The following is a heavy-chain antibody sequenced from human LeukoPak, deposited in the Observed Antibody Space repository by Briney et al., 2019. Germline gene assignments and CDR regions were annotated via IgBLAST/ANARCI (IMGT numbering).Heavy chain of an antibody. CDR1: GYSFTTYW. Sequence: HGDYLKISCKAAGYSFTTYWIGWVGQMTGTGLEWVGAIYPDDSDTRYSPSFQGQVVISADRSIRTAYLQWNTLKTSDTAMYYCVRQRGASGTINHFDPWGQGTLVTVSS. V-gene: IGHV5-51*01. CDR2: IYPDDSDT. J-gene: IGHJ5*02. CDR3: VRQRGASGTINHFDP. D-gene: IGHD3-10*01.